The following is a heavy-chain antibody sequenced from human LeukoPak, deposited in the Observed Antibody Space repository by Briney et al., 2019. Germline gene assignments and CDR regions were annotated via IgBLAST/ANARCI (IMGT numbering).Heavy chain of an antibody. CDR1: GGSISNSSYY. J-gene: IGHJ4*02. CDR2: IYYSGST. Sequence: SETLSLTCTVSGGSISNSSYYWGWIRQPPGKGLEWIGSIYYSGSTYYNPSLKSRVTISVDTSKNQFSLKLSSVTAADTAVYYCARDLAGHFGGFYFDYWGQGTLVTVSS. V-gene: IGHV4-39*07. D-gene: IGHD2-21*01. CDR3: ARDLAGHFGGFYFDY.